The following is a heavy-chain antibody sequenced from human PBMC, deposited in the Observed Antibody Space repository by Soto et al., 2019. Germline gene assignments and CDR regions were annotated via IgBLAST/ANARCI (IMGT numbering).Heavy chain of an antibody. D-gene: IGHD3-10*01. Sequence: SETLSLTCTVSGGSISSSSYYWGWIRQPPGKGLEWIGSIYYSGSTYYNPSLKSRVTISVDTSKNHFSLKLSSVTAADTAVYYCARGPYGSGSGEDFDLCGRGTLVNVSS. CDR3: ARGPYGSGSGEDFDL. CDR2: IYYSGST. V-gene: IGHV4-39*01. J-gene: IGHJ2*01. CDR1: GGSISSSSYY.